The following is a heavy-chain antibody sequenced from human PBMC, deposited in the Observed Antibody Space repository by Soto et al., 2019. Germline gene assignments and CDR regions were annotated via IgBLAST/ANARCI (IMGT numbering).Heavy chain of an antibody. D-gene: IGHD6-19*01. J-gene: IGHJ4*02. CDR3: AKDIGQWVAVAGRGPY. CDR1: GFTFSSYS. Sequence: QVQLVESGGGVVQPGRSLRLSCAASGFTFSSYSMHWVRQAPGKGLEWVAIISYDGSNKYYADSVKGRFTISRDNSKNTLYLQMNSLRAEDTALYYCAKDIGQWVAVAGRGPYWGQGTLVTVSS. V-gene: IGHV3-30*18. CDR2: ISYDGSNK.